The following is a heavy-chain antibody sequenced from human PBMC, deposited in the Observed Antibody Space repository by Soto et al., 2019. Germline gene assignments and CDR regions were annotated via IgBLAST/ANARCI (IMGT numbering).Heavy chain of an antibody. CDR2: IIPIFGTA. CDR1: RVAFSKFI. Sequence: QAQLEQSGGEVKKPGSSVKVSCKASRVAFSKFIVTWVRQAPGLGLEWVGGIIPIFGTANYAQKFQGRVTITADESTSTSYMEVNNLRSEDTAVYYSAKVRYCSPMGYYYGMDVWGQGTTVTVSS. D-gene: IGHD2-15*01. V-gene: IGHV1-69*01. CDR3: AKVRYCSPMGYYYGMDV. J-gene: IGHJ6*02.